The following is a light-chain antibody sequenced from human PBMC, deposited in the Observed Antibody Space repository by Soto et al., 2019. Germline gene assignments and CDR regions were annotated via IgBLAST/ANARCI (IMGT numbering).Light chain of an antibody. J-gene: IGKJ4*01. CDR3: QQYDNSPLT. CDR1: QSVSSSY. V-gene: IGKV3-20*01. Sequence: DIVLTQSPGTLSLSPVERAALSFRASQSVSSSYLAWYQQKPGQAPRLLIYGASNRATGIPDRFSGSGSGTDFTLTISRLEPEDFAVYYCQQYDNSPLTFGGGTKVDIK. CDR2: GAS.